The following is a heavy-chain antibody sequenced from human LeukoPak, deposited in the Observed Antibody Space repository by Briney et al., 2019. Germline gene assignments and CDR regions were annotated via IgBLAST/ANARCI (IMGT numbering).Heavy chain of an antibody. D-gene: IGHD6-13*01. CDR2: ISSSSRYT. CDR3: ARDISSSWPYYYGMDV. V-gene: IGHV3-11*06. Sequence: GGSLRLSCAASGFAFSDHYMSWIRQAPGKGLEWVSYISSSSRYTNYADSVKGRFTIFRDNPKNSLYLQMNSLRAEDTAVYYCARDISSSWPYYYGMDVWGKGTTVTVSS. CDR1: GFAFSDHY. J-gene: IGHJ6*04.